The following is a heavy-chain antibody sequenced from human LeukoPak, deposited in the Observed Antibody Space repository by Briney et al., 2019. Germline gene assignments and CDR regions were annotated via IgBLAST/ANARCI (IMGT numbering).Heavy chain of an antibody. D-gene: IGHD6-13*01. CDR1: GGSISSYY. CDR3: ARSSSWAPYFDY. CDR2: IYTSGST. V-gene: IGHV4-4*07. J-gene: IGHJ4*02. Sequence: SETLSLICTVSGGSISSYYWSWIRQPAGKGLEWIGRIYTSGSTNYNPSLKSRVTMSVDTSKNQFSLKLSSVTAADTAVYYCARSSSWAPYFDYWGQGTLVTVSS.